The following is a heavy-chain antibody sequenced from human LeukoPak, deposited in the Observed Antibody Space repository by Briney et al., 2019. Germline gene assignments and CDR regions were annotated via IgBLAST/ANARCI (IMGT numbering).Heavy chain of an antibody. J-gene: IGHJ4*02. D-gene: IGHD1-26*01. CDR1: GFTFSSYS. V-gene: IGHV3-48*02. CDR2: ITASGTAM. Sequence: PGGSLRLSCAASGFTFSSYSMNWVRQAPGKGLEWVSHITASGTAMFYADSVKGRFTISRDNAKNSLYLQMNSLRDEDTAVYYWASSGSYRFDYWGQGTLVTVSS. CDR3: ASSGSYRFDY.